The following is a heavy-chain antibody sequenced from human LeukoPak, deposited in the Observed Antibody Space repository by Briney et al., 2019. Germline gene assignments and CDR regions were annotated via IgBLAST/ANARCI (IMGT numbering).Heavy chain of an antibody. D-gene: IGHD3-10*01. Sequence: ASVKVSCKASGYTFTGYYMHWVRQAPGQGLEWMGRINPNSGGTNYAQKFQGRVTMTRDTSISTAYMELSRLRSDDTAVYYCARGNYGSGSYYPLWGQGTLVTVS. CDR2: INPNSGGT. V-gene: IGHV1-2*06. CDR3: ARGNYGSGSYYPL. J-gene: IGHJ4*02. CDR1: GYTFTGYY.